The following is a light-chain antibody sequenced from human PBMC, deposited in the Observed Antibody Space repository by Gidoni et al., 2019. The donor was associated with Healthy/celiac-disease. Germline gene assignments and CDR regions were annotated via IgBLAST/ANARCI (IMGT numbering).Light chain of an antibody. CDR3: MQALQTPWT. J-gene: IGKJ1*01. CDR1: QRLLHSNGYNY. CDR2: LGS. Sequence: DIDMTQSPLSLPVTPGEPDSISCRSSQRLLHSNGYNYLDWYLQKPGQSPQLLIELGSNRASGVPDRFSGSGSGTDFTMKISRVEDEEVGVYYCMQALQTPWTFGQGTKVEIK. V-gene: IGKV2-28*01.